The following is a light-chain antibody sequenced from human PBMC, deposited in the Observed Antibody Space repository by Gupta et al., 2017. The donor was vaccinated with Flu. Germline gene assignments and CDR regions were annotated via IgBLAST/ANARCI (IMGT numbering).Light chain of an antibody. CDR3: NSRDSSGNYWV. V-gene: IGLV3-19*01. Sequence: GQTVRITCQGDSLRSYYASWYQQKPGQAPVLVIYGKNNRPSGIPDRFSGSSSGNTASLTITGAQAEDEADYYCNSRDSSGNYWVFGGGTKLTVL. CDR1: SLRSYY. J-gene: IGLJ3*02. CDR2: GKN.